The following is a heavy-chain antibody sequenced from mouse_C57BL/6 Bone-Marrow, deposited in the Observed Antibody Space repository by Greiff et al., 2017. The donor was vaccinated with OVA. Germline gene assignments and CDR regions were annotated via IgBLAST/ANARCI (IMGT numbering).Heavy chain of an antibody. V-gene: IGHV1-26*01. D-gene: IGHD2-5*01. CDR2: INPNNGGT. J-gene: IGHJ3*01. CDR1: GYTFTDYY. Sequence: EVQLQQSGPELVKPGASVKISCKASGYTFTDYYMNWVKQSHGKSLEWIGDINPNNGGTSYNQKFKGKATLTVDKSSSTAYMELRSLTSEDSAVYYCARSPYSIRFAYWGQGTLVTVSA. CDR3: ARSPYSIRFAY.